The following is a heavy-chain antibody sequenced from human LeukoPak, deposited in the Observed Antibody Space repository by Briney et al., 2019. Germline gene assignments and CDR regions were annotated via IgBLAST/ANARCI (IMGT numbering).Heavy chain of an antibody. CDR3: AREVGFGEQLVRYFDY. D-gene: IGHD6-6*01. CDR2: INPNSGGT. V-gene: IGHV1-2*02. J-gene: IGHJ4*02. CDR1: GYTFTSYG. Sequence: ASVKVSCKASGYTFTSYGISWVRQAPGQGLEWMGWINPNSGGTNYAQKFQGRVTMTRDTSISTAYMELSRLRSDDTAVYYCAREVGFGEQLVRYFDYWGQGTLVTVSS.